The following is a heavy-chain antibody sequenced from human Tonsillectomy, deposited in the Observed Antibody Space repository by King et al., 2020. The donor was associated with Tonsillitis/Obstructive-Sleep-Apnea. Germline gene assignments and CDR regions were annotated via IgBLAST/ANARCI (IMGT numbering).Heavy chain of an antibody. D-gene: IGHD1-7*01. CDR1: GYSFTSYW. CDR2: IDPSDSYT. CDR3: AGRVHTGTSHTPFDS. V-gene: IGHV5-10-1*01. J-gene: IGHJ4*02. Sequence: QLVQSGAEVKKPGESLRISCKGSGYSFTSYWITWVRQMPGKGLEWMGRIDPSDSYTNYSPSFQGHVTISADKSISTAFLQWSSLKSSDTAIYYCAGRVHTGTSHTPFDSWGQGTLVTVSS.